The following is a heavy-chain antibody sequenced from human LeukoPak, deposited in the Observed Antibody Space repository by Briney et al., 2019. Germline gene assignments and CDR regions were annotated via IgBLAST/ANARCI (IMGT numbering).Heavy chain of an antibody. CDR1: GYTFTGYY. V-gene: IGHV1-2*02. D-gene: IGHD2/OR15-2a*01. J-gene: IGHJ6*03. Sequence: ASVKVSCKASGYTFTGYYMHWVRQAPGQGLEWMGWINPNSGGTNYAQKFQGRVTMTRDTSISTAYMELSRLRSDDTAVYYCARDRDNSRDYYYMDVWGKGTTVTVSS. CDR2: INPNSGGT. CDR3: ARDRDNSRDYYYMDV.